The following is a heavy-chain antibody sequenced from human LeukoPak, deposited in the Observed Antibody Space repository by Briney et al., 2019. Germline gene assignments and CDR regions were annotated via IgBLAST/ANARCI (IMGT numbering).Heavy chain of an antibody. D-gene: IGHD2-15*01. CDR1: GYSFIKNG. CDR3: ARDREGYCSGGSCYGL. V-gene: IGHV1-18*01. Sequence: ASVKVSCKTSGYSFIKNGINWVRQAPGQGLEWMGWISTYNGNTNYAQRLQGRVTMTTDTSTSTAYMELRSLRSDDTAVYYCARDREGYCSGGSCYGLWGQETLVTVSS. CDR2: ISTYNGNT. J-gene: IGHJ4*02.